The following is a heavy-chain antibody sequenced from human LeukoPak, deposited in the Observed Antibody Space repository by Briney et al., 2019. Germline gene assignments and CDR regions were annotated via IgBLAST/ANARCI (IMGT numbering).Heavy chain of an antibody. CDR1: GFTFSSYW. CDR2: IKQDGSEK. CDR3: ARGRYSGYDWHFDY. D-gene: IGHD5-12*01. J-gene: IGHJ4*02. V-gene: IGHV3-7*01. Sequence: GGSLRLSCAASGFTFSSYWMSWVRLAPGKGLEWVANIKQDGSEKYYVDSVKGRFTISRDNAKNSLYLQMNSLRAEDTAVYYCARGRYSGYDWHFDYWGQGTLVTVYS.